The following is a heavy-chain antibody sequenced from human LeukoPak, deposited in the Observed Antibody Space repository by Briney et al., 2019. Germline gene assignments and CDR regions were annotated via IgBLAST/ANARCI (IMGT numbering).Heavy chain of an antibody. Sequence: GGSLRLSCAASGFTFSSYAMSWVRQAPGKRLEWVSAISGSGGSTYYADSVKGRFTISRDNSKNTLYLQMNSLRAEDTAVYYCAKTGGSYPSGQEGHFDYWGQGTLVTVSS. D-gene: IGHD1-26*01. V-gene: IGHV3-23*01. J-gene: IGHJ4*02. CDR2: ISGSGGST. CDR1: GFTFSSYA. CDR3: AKTGGSYPSGQEGHFDY.